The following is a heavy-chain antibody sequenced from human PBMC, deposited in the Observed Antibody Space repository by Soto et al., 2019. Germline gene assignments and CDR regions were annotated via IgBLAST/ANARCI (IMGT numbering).Heavy chain of an antibody. CDR2: ISGSGFKK. Sequence: GGSLRLSCAASGFIFENFGMSWVRQAPGKGLEWISSISGSGFKKYYADSVKGRFTISRGNSKSTVYLELNNLSAEDTAVYHCAKNQGVELVPLATVDWFDPWGQGSVVTVSS. CDR3: AKNQGVELVPLATVDWFDP. V-gene: IGHV3-23*01. J-gene: IGHJ5*02. CDR1: GFIFENFG. D-gene: IGHD1-26*01.